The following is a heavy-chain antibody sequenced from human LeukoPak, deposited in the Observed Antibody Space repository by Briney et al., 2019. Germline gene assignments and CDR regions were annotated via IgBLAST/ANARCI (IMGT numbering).Heavy chain of an antibody. CDR3: ARGATYAYYQDY. CDR2: IKYDASST. Sequence: GGSLRLSCADSGFTFSGHWMHWVRQAPGKGLVWVSRIKYDASSTSYADSVKGRFTISRDNAKNTLYLQMNSLRAEDTAVYYCARGATYAYYQDYWGQGTLVTVSS. J-gene: IGHJ4*02. V-gene: IGHV3-74*01. D-gene: IGHD1-26*01. CDR1: GFTFSGHW.